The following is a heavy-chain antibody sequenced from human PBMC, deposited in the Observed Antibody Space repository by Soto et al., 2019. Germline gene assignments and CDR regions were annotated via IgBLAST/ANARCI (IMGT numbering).Heavy chain of an antibody. V-gene: IGHV6-1*01. CDR1: WYSFSISSAA. CDR2: TYYRSKWHN. Sequence: PSQTLSLTCSISWYSFSISSAACNWIRQSPSRGLEWLGGTYYRSKWHNDYAVSVKSRITITPDTSRNQLSLHLNSVTPEDTAVYYCASETGYSHVGGMDVWGQGTTVTVSS. CDR3: ASETGYSHVGGMDV. J-gene: IGHJ6*02. D-gene: IGHD5-18*01.